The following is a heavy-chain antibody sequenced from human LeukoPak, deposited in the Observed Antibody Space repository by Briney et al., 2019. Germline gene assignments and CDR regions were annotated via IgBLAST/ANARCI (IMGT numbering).Heavy chain of an antibody. Sequence: PGGSLRLSCAASGFTFSDYYMSWIRQAPGKGLEWVSYISSSGSTIYYADSVKGRFTISRDNAKNSLYLQMNSLRAEDMALYFCAKDIGYSYGYGLDYWGQGTLVTVSS. J-gene: IGHJ4*02. CDR3: AKDIGYSYGYGLDY. CDR2: ISSSGSTI. CDR1: GFTFSDYY. V-gene: IGHV3-11*01. D-gene: IGHD5-18*01.